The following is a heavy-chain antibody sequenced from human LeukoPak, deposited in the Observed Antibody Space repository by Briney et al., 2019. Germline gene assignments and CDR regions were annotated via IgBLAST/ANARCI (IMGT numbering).Heavy chain of an antibody. J-gene: IGHJ4*02. D-gene: IGHD3-9*01. V-gene: IGHV3-11*01. CDR2: VRTTSLTI. CDR3: ARGGPLTGTYPYFQY. Sequence: GGSLRLSCAASGFTFSDYYMSWVRQAPGKGLEWVAYVRTTSLTIHYTVSVTGRYTISRDNAKNSVYLQMTSLGVDDTAVYSCARGGPLTGTYPYFQYWGQGSLVTVPS. CDR1: GFTFSDYY.